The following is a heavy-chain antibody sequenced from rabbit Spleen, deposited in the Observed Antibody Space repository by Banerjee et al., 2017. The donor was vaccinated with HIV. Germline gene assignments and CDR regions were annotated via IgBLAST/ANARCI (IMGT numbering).Heavy chain of an antibody. CDR1: GFSFSSNW. J-gene: IGHJ2*01. CDR3: ARNYVNAFDP. Sequence: LEESGGGLVKPGGTLTLTCTVSGFSFSSNWICWVRQAPGKGLEWIACINTNDGDTDYANWPKGRFTISKTSSTTVTLQMTSPTAADTATYFCARNYVNAFDPWGQGTLVTVS. V-gene: IGHV1S45*01. CDR2: INTNDGDT. D-gene: IGHD1-1*01.